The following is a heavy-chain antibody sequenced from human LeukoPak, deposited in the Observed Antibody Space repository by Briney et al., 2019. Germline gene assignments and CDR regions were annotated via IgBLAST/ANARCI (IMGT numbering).Heavy chain of an antibody. CDR2: TYSSGST. Sequence: GGSLRLSCAASGFTVSRNYMTWVRQAPGKGLEWVSVTYSSGSTYYADSVKGRFTISRDNSKNTLYLQMNSLRAEDTAVYYCARGIEVGSGYMDVWGKGTTVTISS. V-gene: IGHV3-66*01. J-gene: IGHJ6*03. CDR1: GFTVSRNY. D-gene: IGHD3-22*01. CDR3: ARGIEVGSGYMDV.